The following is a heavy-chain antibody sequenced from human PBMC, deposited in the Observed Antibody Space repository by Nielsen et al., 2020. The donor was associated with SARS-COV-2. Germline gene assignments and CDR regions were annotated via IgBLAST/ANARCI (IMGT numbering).Heavy chain of an antibody. CDR2: ISSSSSYI. V-gene: IGHV3-21*01. D-gene: IGHD5-24*01. J-gene: IGHJ4*02. CDR3: ARGGGSWRDGYNFAY. CDR1: GFTFSSYS. Sequence: GESLKISCAASGFTFSSYSMNWVRQAPGKGLEWVSSISSSSSYIYYADSVKGRFTISRDNAKNSLYLQMNSLRAEDTAVYYCARGGGSWRDGYNFAYWGQGTLVTVSS.